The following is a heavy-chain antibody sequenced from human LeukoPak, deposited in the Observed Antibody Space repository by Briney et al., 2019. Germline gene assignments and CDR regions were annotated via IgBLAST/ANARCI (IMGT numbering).Heavy chain of an antibody. Sequence: PSETLSLTCSVSGYSISSGYYWGWIRQAPGKGLEWIGNLYHSGSTYYNPSLKSRVSISVDTPKNQFSLNLSSVTAADTAVYYCAAEIQNIAGRVYWGQGTLVTGSS. D-gene: IGHD6-6*01. CDR1: GYSISSGYY. CDR3: AAEIQNIAGRVY. V-gene: IGHV4-38-2*02. CDR2: LYHSGST. J-gene: IGHJ4*02.